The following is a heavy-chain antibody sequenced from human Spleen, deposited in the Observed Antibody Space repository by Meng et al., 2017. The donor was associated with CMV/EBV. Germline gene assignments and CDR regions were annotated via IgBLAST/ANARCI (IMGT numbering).Heavy chain of an antibody. CDR2: ISSSSLHK. J-gene: IGHJ4*02. Sequence: GESLKISCEVSGFIFSDYSMNWVRQAPGKGLEWVSAISSSSLHKYYVDSVKGRFAISRDNAKNSLYLQMNSLRAEDTAVYYCARDYYGDYYFDYWGQGTLVTVSS. CDR1: GFIFSDYS. D-gene: IGHD4-17*01. V-gene: IGHV3-21*01. CDR3: ARDYYGDYYFDY.